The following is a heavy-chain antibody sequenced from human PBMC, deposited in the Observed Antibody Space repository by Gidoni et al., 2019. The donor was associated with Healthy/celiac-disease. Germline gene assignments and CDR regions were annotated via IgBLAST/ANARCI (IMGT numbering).Heavy chain of an antibody. V-gene: IGHV1-2*02. Sequence: QVQLVQSGAEVKKPGASVKVSCKASGYTFTGYYMHWVRQAPGQGLEWMGWINPNSGGTNYAQKFQGRVTMTRDTSISTAYMELSRLRSDDTAVYYCARTDIVVVPAANYGMDVWGQGTTVTASS. J-gene: IGHJ6*02. CDR3: ARTDIVVVPAANYGMDV. CDR1: GYTFTGYY. D-gene: IGHD2-2*01. CDR2: INPNSGGT.